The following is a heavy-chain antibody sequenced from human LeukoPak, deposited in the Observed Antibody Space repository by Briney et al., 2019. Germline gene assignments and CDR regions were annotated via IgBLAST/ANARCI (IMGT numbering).Heavy chain of an antibody. CDR1: GGSISSYY. J-gene: IGHJ6*03. CDR2: IYYSGST. D-gene: IGHD6-19*01. Sequence: PSETLSLTCTVSGGSISSYYWSWVRQPPGKGLEWIGYIYYSGSTNYIPSLKSRVTISVDTSKNQFSLKLSSVTAADTAVYYCARDYWSSGWKRGESDYYYMDVWGKGTTVTISS. CDR3: ARDYWSSGWKRGESDYYYMDV. V-gene: IGHV4-59*01.